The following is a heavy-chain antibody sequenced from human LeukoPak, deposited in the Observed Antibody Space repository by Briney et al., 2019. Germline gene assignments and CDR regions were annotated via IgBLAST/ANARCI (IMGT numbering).Heavy chain of an antibody. V-gene: IGHV3-48*01. D-gene: IGHD5-18*01. CDR1: GFTFSSYS. CDR3: ARDSNVRGYSYGTREYYYYGMAV. CDR2: ISSSSSTI. J-gene: IGHJ6*02. Sequence: GSLRLSCAASGFTFSSYSMIWVRQAPGKGLEWVSYISSSSSTIYYADSVKGRFTISRDNAKNSLYLQMNSLRAEDTAVYYCARDSNVRGYSYGTREYYYYGMAVWGQGTTVTVSS.